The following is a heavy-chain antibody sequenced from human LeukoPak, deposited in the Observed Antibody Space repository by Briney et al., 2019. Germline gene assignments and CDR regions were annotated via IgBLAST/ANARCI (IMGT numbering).Heavy chain of an antibody. V-gene: IGHV4-39*01. J-gene: IGHJ3*02. Sequence: SETLSLTCTVSGGSISSSSYYWGWIRQPPGKGLEWIGSIYYSGSTYYNPSLKSRVTISVDTSKNQFSLKLSSVTAADTALYYCQAGRMTGTLDAFDIWGQGTMVTVSS. CDR1: GGSISSSSYY. CDR3: QAGRMTGTLDAFDI. CDR2: IYYSGST. D-gene: IGHD1-20*01.